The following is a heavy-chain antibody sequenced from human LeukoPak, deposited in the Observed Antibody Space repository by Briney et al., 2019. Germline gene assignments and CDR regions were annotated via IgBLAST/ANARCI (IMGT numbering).Heavy chain of an antibody. CDR3: AKATLYYYETSGYYFYFDY. V-gene: IGHV3-53*01. Sequence: PGGSLRLSCAASGFTVSSNYMSWVRQAPGKGLEWVSVIYSGGSTYYADSVKGRFTISRDNSKNTLYLQMNSLRAEDTAVYYCAKATLYYYETSGYYFYFDYWGQGTLVTVSS. D-gene: IGHD3-22*01. J-gene: IGHJ4*02. CDR1: GFTVSSNY. CDR2: IYSGGST.